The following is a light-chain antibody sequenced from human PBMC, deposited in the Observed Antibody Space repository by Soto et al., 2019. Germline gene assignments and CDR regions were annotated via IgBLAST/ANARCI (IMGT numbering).Light chain of an antibody. CDR1: QSVSSSY. J-gene: IGKJ1*01. Sequence: DIVFTQSPRTLSLYHGERATLSCRASQSVSSSYLAWYQQKPGQAPRLLIYGASSRATGIPDRFSGSGSGTDVSLTIGRLEPGDFAVYYCQLRATLGQVTKVDFK. CDR2: GAS. V-gene: IGKV3-20*01. CDR3: QLRAT.